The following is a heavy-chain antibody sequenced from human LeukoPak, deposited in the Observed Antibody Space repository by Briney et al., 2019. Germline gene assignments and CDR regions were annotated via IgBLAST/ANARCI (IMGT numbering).Heavy chain of an antibody. CDR1: GYTFTSYD. CDR3: AKTFLTAYDTYFYYYGLDV. Sequence: ASVKVSCKASGYTFTSYDINWVRQAPGQGLEWMGGINPVFGTAHYAQKFQDRVTITADESTSTAYMELSSLRSEDTAVYYCAKTFLTAYDTYFYYYGLDVWGQGTPVTVSS. V-gene: IGHV1-69*13. D-gene: IGHD3-9*01. CDR2: INPVFGTA. J-gene: IGHJ6*02.